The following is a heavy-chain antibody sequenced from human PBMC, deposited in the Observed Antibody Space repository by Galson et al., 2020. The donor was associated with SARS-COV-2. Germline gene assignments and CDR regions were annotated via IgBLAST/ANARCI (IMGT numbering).Heavy chain of an antibody. CDR2: ISAGSSYI. CDR3: SRVGDMATTPADYYYYGLDV. D-gene: IGHD3-16*01. V-gene: IGHV3-21*01. J-gene: IGHJ6*02. CDR1: GFPFISYS. Sequence: GGSLRLSCAASGFPFISYSMNWVRQAPGKGLEWVSSISAGSSYIYYADSVKGRFTISRDNAKNSLYLQMNSLRAEDTAAYYCSRVGDMATTPADYYYYGLDVWGQGTTVTISS.